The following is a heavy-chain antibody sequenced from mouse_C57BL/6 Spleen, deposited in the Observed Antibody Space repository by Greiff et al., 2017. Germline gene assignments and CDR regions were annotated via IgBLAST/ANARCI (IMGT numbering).Heavy chain of an antibody. CDR3: ERDSGMYYFEY. J-gene: IGHJ2*01. D-gene: IGHD3-2*02. Sequence: VQLKQSGPGLVKPSQSLSLTCSVTGYSITSGYYWNWVRQFPGNKLEWMGYISYDGSNNYNPSLKNRISITRDTSKNQFFLKLNSVTTEDTATYYCERDSGMYYFEYWGQGATLTVAS. CDR1: GYSITSGYY. CDR2: ISYDGSN. V-gene: IGHV3-6*01.